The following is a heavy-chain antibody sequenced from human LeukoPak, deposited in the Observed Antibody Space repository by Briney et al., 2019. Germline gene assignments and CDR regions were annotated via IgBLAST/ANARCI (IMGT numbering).Heavy chain of an antibody. V-gene: IGHV3-33*01. CDR1: GFTFSSYG. Sequence: QPGRSLRLSCAASGFTFSSYGMHWVRQAPGKGLEWVAVIWYDGSNKYYADSVKGRFTISRDNSENTLYLQMDSLRAEDTAVYYCARDPGVRWLVGFDYWGQGTLVTVSS. CDR3: ARDPGVRWLVGFDY. CDR2: IWYDGSNK. J-gene: IGHJ4*02. D-gene: IGHD6-19*01.